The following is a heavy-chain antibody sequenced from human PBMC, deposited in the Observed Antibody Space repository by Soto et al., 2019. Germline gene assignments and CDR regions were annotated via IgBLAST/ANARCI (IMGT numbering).Heavy chain of an antibody. CDR2: FYPVDSDT. D-gene: IGHD3-22*01. J-gene: IGHJ4*01. Sequence: GESLKISCKASGYSFRTYWIGWVRQMPGKGLEWVGIFYPVDSDTRYSPSFQGQVTISADKSISTAFLQWSSLKASDTAIYYCVRGAQGGYSYDYWGHGTLVTVSS. CDR1: GYSFRTYW. V-gene: IGHV5-51*01. CDR3: VRGAQGGYSYDY.